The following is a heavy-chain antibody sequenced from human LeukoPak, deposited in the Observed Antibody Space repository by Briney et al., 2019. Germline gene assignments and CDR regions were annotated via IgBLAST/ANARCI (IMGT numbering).Heavy chain of an antibody. J-gene: IGHJ5*02. Sequence: SVKVSCKASGGTFSSYAISWVRQAPGQGLEWMGRIIPIFGTADYAQKFQGRVTITTDESTSTAYMELSSLRSEDTAVYYCARDLWDDYRDNWFDPWGQGTLVTVSS. V-gene: IGHV1-69*05. CDR1: GGTFSSYA. CDR2: IIPIFGTA. D-gene: IGHD4-11*01. CDR3: ARDLWDDYRDNWFDP.